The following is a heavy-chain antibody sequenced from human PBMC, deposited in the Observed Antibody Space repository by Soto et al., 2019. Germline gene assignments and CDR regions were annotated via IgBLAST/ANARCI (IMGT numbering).Heavy chain of an antibody. Sequence: GGSLRLSCAASGFTFSSYGMHWVRQAPGKGLEWVAVISYDGSNKYYADSVKGRFTISRDNSKNTLYLQMNSLRAEDTAVYYCAKDGDDYSNYGGWFFDYWGQGTLVTVSS. CDR3: AKDGDDYSNYGGWFFDY. D-gene: IGHD4-4*01. J-gene: IGHJ4*02. CDR2: ISYDGSNK. CDR1: GFTFSSYG. V-gene: IGHV3-30*18.